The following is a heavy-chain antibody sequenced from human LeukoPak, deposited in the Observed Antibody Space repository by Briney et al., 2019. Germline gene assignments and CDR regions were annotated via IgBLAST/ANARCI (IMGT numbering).Heavy chain of an antibody. D-gene: IGHD4-17*01. V-gene: IGHV4-34*01. Sequence: PSETLSLTCTVSGGSISSYYWSWIRQPPGKGLEWIAEINHSGSTNYNPSLKSRVIISVDTSKNQFSLKLSSVTAADTAVYYCARGYYGGGLDYWGQGTLVTVSS. CDR3: ARGYYGGGLDY. CDR2: INHSGST. J-gene: IGHJ4*02. CDR1: GGSISSYY.